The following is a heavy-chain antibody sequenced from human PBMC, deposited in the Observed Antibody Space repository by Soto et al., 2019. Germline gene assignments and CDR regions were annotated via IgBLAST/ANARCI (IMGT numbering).Heavy chain of an antibody. CDR3: ARSTSVAFLWYFDL. CDR1: GGSISSYY. Sequence: QVQLQEPGPGLVKPSETLSLTCTVSGGSISSYYWSWIRQPPGKGLEWIGYIYYSGSTNYNPTLKSRVTISVDTSKNQFSLKLSSVTAADTAVYYCARSTSVAFLWYFDLWGRGTLVTVSS. V-gene: IGHV4-59*01. CDR2: IYYSGST. D-gene: IGHD5-12*01. J-gene: IGHJ2*01.